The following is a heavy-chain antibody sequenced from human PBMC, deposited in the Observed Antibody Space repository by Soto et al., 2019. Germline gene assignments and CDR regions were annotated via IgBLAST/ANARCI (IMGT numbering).Heavy chain of an antibody. CDR2: IYYSGST. J-gene: IGHJ4*02. Sequence: SETLSLTCTVSCGSISSYYWSWIRQTPGKGLEWIGYIYYSGSTNYNPSLKSRVTISVDTSKNQFSLKLSSVTAADTAAYYCARRYGASFDYWGQGTLVTVS. CDR3: ARRYGASFDY. V-gene: IGHV4-59*01. CDR1: CGSISSYY. D-gene: IGHD4-17*01.